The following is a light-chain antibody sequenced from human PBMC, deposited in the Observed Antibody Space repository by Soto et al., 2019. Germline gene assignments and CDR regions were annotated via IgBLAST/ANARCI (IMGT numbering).Light chain of an antibody. CDR2: GAS. CDR3: QQTYNTPWT. CDR1: QSISSN. V-gene: IGKV3-20*01. J-gene: IGKJ1*01. Sequence: EVVLTQSPGTLSLSPGERATLSCRASQSISSNVAWFQQKPGQAPRLLIYGASNRASGIPDRFSGSGSGTDFTLTIISLQPEDFATYFCQQTYNTPWTFGQGTKVDIK.